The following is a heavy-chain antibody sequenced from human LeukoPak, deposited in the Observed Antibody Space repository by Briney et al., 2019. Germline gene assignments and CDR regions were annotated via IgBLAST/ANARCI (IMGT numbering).Heavy chain of an antibody. J-gene: IGHJ4*02. CDR3: ARGRDYGVTLGY. D-gene: IGHD4-17*01. CDR2: IYSTEST. V-gene: IGHV4-59*01. Sequence: SETLSLTCTVSSGAITNYYWNWIRQPPGKGLEWIGYIYSTESTNYNPPLKSRVTISVDTSKNQFSLNLTSVTAADTAVYYCARGRDYGVTLGYWGQGTLVTVSS. CDR1: SGAITNYY.